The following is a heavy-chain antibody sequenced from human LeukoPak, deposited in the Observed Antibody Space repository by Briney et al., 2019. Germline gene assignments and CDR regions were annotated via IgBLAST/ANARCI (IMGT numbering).Heavy chain of an antibody. CDR1: GDSISGYY. J-gene: IGHJ5*02. D-gene: IGHD3-22*01. CDR2: IYYSGST. V-gene: IGHV4-59*01. Sequence: SETLSLTCTVSGDSISGYYWSWIRQPPGKGLEWIGNIYYSGSTNYNPSLKSRVTISVDMSKNQFSLKLSSVTAADTAIYYCARMIRYYDSSGYVNWFDPWGQGTLVTVSS. CDR3: ARMIRYYDSSGYVNWFDP.